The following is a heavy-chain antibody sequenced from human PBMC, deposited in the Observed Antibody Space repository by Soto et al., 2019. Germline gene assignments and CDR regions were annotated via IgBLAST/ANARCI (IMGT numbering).Heavy chain of an antibody. J-gene: IGHJ6*02. CDR3: ARAADYGGSRGGMDV. CDR2: IYYSGST. V-gene: IGHV4-31*03. Sequence: QVRLEESGPGLVKPSETQSLICSVSGGSVNNANYFWNWIRHHPENGLEWIGYIYYSGSTRYNPSFKTRATLSIDTSKNQFSLRLNSVTVADTAVYFCARAADYGGSRGGMDVWGRGTTVTVSS. CDR1: GGSVNNANYF. D-gene: IGHD4-17*01.